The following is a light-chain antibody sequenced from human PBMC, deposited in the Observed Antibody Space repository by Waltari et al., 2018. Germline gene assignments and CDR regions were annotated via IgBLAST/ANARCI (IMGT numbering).Light chain of an antibody. CDR3: QQSYSTLYT. J-gene: IGKJ2*01. Sequence: EIVLTQSPATLSLSPGERATLSCRASQSVSSYLAWYQQKPGQAPRLLIYDASNRATGIPARFSGSGSGTDFTLTISSLEPEDFATYYCQQSYSTLYTFGQGTKLEIK. CDR2: DAS. CDR1: QSVSSY. V-gene: IGKV3-11*01.